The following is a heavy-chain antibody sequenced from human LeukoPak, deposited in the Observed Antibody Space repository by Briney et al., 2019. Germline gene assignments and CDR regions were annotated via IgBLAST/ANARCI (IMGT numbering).Heavy chain of an antibody. CDR3: ARVQTDSSGYYYEGYDY. CDR1: GFTFSSYW. Sequence: GGSLRLSCAASGFTFSSYWMHWVRQAPGKGLVWVARINRDGSITTYADSVSGRFTISRDNAKNTLYLQMNSLRPDDTALYYCARVQTDSSGYYYEGYDYWGQGTLVTVSS. V-gene: IGHV3-74*01. CDR2: INRDGSIT. J-gene: IGHJ4*02. D-gene: IGHD3-22*01.